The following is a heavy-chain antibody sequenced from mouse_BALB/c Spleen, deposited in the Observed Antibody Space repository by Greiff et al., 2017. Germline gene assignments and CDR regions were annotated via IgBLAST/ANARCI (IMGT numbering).Heavy chain of an antibody. CDR2: IYWDDDK. J-gene: IGHJ3*01. Sequence: QVTLKESGPGILQPSQTLSLTCSFSGFSLSTSGMGVSWIRQPSGKGLEWLAHIYWDDDKRYNPSLKSRLTISKDTSRNQVFLKITSVDTADTATYYCARRAGSSYGFAYWGQGTLVTVSA. D-gene: IGHD1-1*01. CDR3: ARRAGSSYGFAY. CDR1: GFSLSTSGMG. V-gene: IGHV8-12*01.